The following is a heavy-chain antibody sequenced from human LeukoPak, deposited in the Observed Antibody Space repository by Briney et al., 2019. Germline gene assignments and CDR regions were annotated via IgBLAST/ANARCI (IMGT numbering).Heavy chain of an antibody. J-gene: IGHJ4*02. CDR1: GFTFDDYA. CDR3: AKGYSSGWYDPGLNGFDC. Sequence: GRSLRLSCAASGFTFDDYAMHWVRQAPGKGLEWVSGISWNSGSIGYADSVKGRFTISRDNAKNSLYLQMNSLRAEDTALYYCAKGYSSGWYDPGLNGFDCWGQGTLVTVSS. V-gene: IGHV3-9*01. D-gene: IGHD6-19*01. CDR2: ISWNSGSI.